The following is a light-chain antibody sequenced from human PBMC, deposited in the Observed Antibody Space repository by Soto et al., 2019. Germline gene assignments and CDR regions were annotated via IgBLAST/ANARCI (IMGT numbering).Light chain of an antibody. V-gene: IGKV1-33*01. CDR3: QLYNSYFPT. CDR1: QDIRYY. J-gene: IGKJ1*01. CDR2: DAS. Sequence: DIQMTQSPSSLSASVGERVTITCQASQDIRYYLNWYQQKTGQAPKLLIYDASQLETGVPSRFSGSGSGTEFTLTISSLQPDDSATYYCQLYNSYFPTFGHGAKVDTK.